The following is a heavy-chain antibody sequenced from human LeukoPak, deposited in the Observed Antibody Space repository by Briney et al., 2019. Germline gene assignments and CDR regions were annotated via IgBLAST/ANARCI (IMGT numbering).Heavy chain of an antibody. CDR3: ARVLWELLGRGGSYYFDY. D-gene: IGHD1-26*01. Sequence: GGSLRLSCAASGFTLSSNYMTWGRQAPGKGLEWVSVIYSGGSTYYSDSVTGRFTISRDNSKNTLYLQMNSLRAEDTAVYYCARVLWELLGRGGSYYFDYWGQGTLVTVSS. V-gene: IGHV3-53*01. J-gene: IGHJ4*02. CDR2: IYSGGST. CDR1: GFTLSSNY.